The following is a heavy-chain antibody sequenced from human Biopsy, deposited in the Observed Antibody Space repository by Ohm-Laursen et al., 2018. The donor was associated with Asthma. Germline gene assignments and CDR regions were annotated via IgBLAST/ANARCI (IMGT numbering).Heavy chain of an antibody. D-gene: IGHD5-18*01. V-gene: IGHV3-74*03. CDR1: GFTFSSYW. J-gene: IGHJ4*02. CDR3: TASFAY. CDR2: INSDGTAA. Sequence: GSLRLSCAAAGFTFSSYWMHWVRQVPGQGLVWVSHINSDGTAATYADSVKGRFTVSRDNAKNTLYLQKNSLRAEDTAVYFCTASFAYWGQGSLVTVSS.